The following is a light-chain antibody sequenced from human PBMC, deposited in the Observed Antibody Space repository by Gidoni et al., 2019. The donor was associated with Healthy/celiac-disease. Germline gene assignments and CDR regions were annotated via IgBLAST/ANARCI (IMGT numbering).Light chain of an antibody. Sequence: ESVLTQSPATLSLSPRERATLSCRASQSVSSYLAWYQQKPGQAPRLLIYDASNRATGIPARFSGSGSGTDFTLTISSLEPEDFAVYYCQQRSNWPPVFTFGPGTKVDIK. CDR1: QSVSSY. CDR3: QQRSNWPPVFT. V-gene: IGKV3-11*01. J-gene: IGKJ3*01. CDR2: DAS.